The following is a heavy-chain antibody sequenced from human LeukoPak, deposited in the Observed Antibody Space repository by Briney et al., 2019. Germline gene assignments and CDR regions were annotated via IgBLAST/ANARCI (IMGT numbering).Heavy chain of an antibody. CDR1: GYTFTSYD. CDR2: MNPNSGNT. D-gene: IGHD2-2*02. J-gene: IGHJ5*02. Sequence: VASVKVSCKASGYTFTSYDINWVRQATGQGLEWMGWMNPNSGNTGYAQKFQGRVTITRNTSISTAYMELSSLRSEDTAVYYCARGGYCSSTSCYTGWFDPWGQGTLVTVSS. CDR3: ARGGYCSSTSCYTGWFDP. V-gene: IGHV1-8*01.